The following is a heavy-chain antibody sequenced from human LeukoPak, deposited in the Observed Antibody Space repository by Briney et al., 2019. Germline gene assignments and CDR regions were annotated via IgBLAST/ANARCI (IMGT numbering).Heavy chain of an antibody. CDR3: AKDIAYRGYCTNVVCYNDYYYYYYGMDV. J-gene: IGHJ6*02. Sequence: AGGSLRLSCAASGFTFDDYAMHWVRQAPGKGLEWVSGISWNSGSIGYADSVKGRFTISRDNAKNSLYLQMNSLRAEDTVLYYRAKDIAYRGYCTNVVCYNDYYYYYYGMDVWGQGTTVTVSS. D-gene: IGHD2-8*01. CDR1: GFTFDDYA. CDR2: ISWNSGSI. V-gene: IGHV3-9*01.